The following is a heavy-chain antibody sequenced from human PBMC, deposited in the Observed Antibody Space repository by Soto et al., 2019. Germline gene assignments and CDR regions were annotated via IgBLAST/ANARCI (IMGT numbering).Heavy chain of an antibody. V-gene: IGHV3-23*01. J-gene: IGHJ4*02. D-gene: IGHD2-15*01. CDR3: AKDGSRVGSGGSFGNDY. CDR2: ISGSGGST. CDR1: GFTFSSYA. Sequence: GGSLRLSCAASGFTFSSYAMSWVRQAPGKGLEWVSAISGSGGSTYYADSVKGRFTISRDNSKNTLYLQMNSLRAEDTAVYYCAKDGSRVGSGGSFGNDYWGQGTLVTVSS.